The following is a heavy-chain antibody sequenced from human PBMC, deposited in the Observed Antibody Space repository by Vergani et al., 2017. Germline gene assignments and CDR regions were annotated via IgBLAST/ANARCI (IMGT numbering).Heavy chain of an antibody. J-gene: IGHJ6*02. Sequence: QVQLVQSGAEVKKPGSSVKVSCKASGGTFSSYTISWVRQAPGQGLEWMGRIIPILGIANYAQKFQGRVTITADKSTSTAYMELSSLRSEDTAVYYCAGVYSGYDFRVFYGMDVWGQGTTVTVSS. CDR1: GGTFSSYT. CDR3: AGVYSGYDFRVFYGMDV. CDR2: IIPILGIA. D-gene: IGHD5-12*01. V-gene: IGHV1-69*02.